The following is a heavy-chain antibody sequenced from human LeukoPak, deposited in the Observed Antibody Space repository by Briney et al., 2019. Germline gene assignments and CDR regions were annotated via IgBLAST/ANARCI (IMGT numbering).Heavy chain of an antibody. V-gene: IGHV3-48*03. J-gene: IGHJ5*02. D-gene: IGHD6-13*01. CDR1: GFTFSDYE. CDR3: ARPSVSSSSWYGDNWFDP. CDR2: ISASGRKI. Sequence: PGGSLRLSCAVSGFTFSDYEMNWVRQAPGKGLEWLSYISASGRKIYYADSVKGRFTISRDNAKNSLYLQMNSLRAEDTAVYYCARPSVSSSSWYGDNWFDPWGQGTLVTVSS.